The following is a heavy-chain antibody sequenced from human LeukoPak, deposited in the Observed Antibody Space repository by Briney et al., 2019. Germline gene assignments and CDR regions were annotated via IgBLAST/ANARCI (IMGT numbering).Heavy chain of an antibody. D-gene: IGHD1-14*01. CDR1: GGSISSSIYY. Sequence: SETLSLTCTVSGGSISSSIYYWGWIRQPPGKGLEWIGSIYYSGSTYYNPSLKSRVTISVDTSKNQFSLKLSSVTAADTAVYYCATPSGAVDYWGQGTLVTVSS. CDR2: IYYSGST. CDR3: ATPSGAVDY. J-gene: IGHJ4*02. V-gene: IGHV4-39*01.